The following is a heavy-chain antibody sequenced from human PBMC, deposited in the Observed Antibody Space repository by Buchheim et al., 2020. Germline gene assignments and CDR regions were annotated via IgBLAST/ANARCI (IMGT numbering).Heavy chain of an antibody. V-gene: IGHV4-34*01. CDR1: GGSFSGYY. D-gene: IGHD6-25*01. J-gene: IGHJ6*02. CDR2: INHSGST. CDR3: ARGPRLAAYYYYGMDV. Sequence: QVQLQQWGAGLLKPSETLSLTCAVYGGSFSGYYWSWIHQPPGKGLEWVGEINHSGSTNYNPSPKSRGTISVDTSKNQFSLKLSSVTAADTAVYYCARGPRLAAYYYYGMDVWGQGTT.